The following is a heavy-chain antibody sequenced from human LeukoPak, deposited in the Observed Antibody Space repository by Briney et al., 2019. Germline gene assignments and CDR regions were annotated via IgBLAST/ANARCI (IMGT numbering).Heavy chain of an antibody. CDR1: GYTFTSYG. V-gene: IGHV1-18*01. D-gene: IGHD3-22*01. CDR2: ISAYNGNT. CDR3: ARTDYYDSSGYPDY. J-gene: IGHJ4*02. Sequence: GASVKVSCKASGYTFTSYGISWVRQAPGQGLEWMGWISAYNGNTNYAQKLQGRVTMTTDTSTSTAYMELRSLRSDDTAVYYCARTDYYDSSGYPDYWGQGTPVTVSS.